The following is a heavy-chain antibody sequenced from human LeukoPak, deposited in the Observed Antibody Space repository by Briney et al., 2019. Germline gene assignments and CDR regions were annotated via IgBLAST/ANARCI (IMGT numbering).Heavy chain of an antibody. CDR3: ARAGWYTLDN. D-gene: IGHD2-15*01. Sequence: PSETLSLTCSVSGYSISSGFYWGWIRPPPGKGLEWIGSIFHSGSTYYNPSLKSRVTISVDTSKNQFSLKMSSMTAADTAVYYCARAGWYTLDNWGQGTLVTVSS. CDR1: GYSISSGFY. J-gene: IGHJ4*02. CDR2: IFHSGST. V-gene: IGHV4-38-2*02.